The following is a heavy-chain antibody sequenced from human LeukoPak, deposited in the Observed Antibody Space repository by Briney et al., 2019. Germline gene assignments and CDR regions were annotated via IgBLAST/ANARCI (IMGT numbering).Heavy chain of an antibody. CDR3: ARERVPYCTITSCYGVCRY. J-gene: IGHJ4*02. Sequence: ASVKVSCKASGYTFTSYGISWVRQAPGQGLEWMGWISAYNGYTNYAQKLQGRVSMTTDTSTSTAYMELRSLRSDDTAVYYCARERVPYCTITSCYGVCRYWGQGTLVTVSS. V-gene: IGHV1-18*01. CDR1: GYTFTSYG. D-gene: IGHD2-2*01. CDR2: ISAYNGYT.